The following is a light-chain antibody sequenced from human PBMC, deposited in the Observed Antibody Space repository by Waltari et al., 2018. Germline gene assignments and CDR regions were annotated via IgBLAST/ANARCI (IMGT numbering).Light chain of an antibody. J-gene: IGKJ1*01. CDR2: GAS. CDR3: QHYLRLPVT. CDR1: ESVSRA. V-gene: IGKV3-20*01. Sequence: IVLTQSPGTLSLSVGERATVSCRARESVSRALAWYQQKPGQAPRLLIYGASTRATGLPDRFSGSGSGTDFILTISRLEPDDFAVYYCQHYLRLPVTFGQGTTVEI.